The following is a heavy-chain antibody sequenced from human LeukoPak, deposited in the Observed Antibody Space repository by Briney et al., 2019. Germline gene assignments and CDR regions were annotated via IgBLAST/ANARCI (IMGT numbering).Heavy chain of an antibody. Sequence: GGSMRSSCAAAGSTSSSDSMNWVRHAPPKGLEWGSSISSSSSYIYYTDSVKRRVTISGDNAKNSLYLQMNSLRAEDTAVYYCAKSHSVAVAGTYSTYYFDSWGQGSLVTVSS. CDR3: AKSHSVAVAGTYSTYYFDS. J-gene: IGHJ4*02. D-gene: IGHD6-19*01. V-gene: IGHV3-21*01. CDR1: GSTSSSDS. CDR2: ISSSSSYI.